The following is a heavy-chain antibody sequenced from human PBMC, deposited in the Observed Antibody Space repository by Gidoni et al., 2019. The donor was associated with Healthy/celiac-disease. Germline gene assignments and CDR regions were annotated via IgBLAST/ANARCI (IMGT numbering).Heavy chain of an antibody. V-gene: IGHV3-23*01. Sequence: EVQLLEPGGGLVQPGGSLRLSCAASGFTFISYAMSWVRQAQGKGLAWVSASSGSVGSTYYADSVKGRFTISRDNSKNTLYLQMNSLRADDTAVYYCAKSPSVLRIFGGFDYWGQGTLVTVSS. CDR1: GFTFISYA. CDR3: AKSPSVLRIFGGFDY. D-gene: IGHD3-3*01. J-gene: IGHJ4*02. CDR2: SSGSVGST.